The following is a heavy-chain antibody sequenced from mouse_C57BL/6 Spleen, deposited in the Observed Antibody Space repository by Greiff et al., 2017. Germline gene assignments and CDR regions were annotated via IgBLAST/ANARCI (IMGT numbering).Heavy chain of an antibody. CDR3: ARGGNYYGSSFAY. CDR2: ISYSGST. J-gene: IGHJ3*01. V-gene: IGHV3-1*01. Sequence: EVKLVESGPGMVKPSQSLSLTCTVTGYSITSGYDWHWIRHFPGNKLEWMGYISYSGSTNYHPSLKSRISITHDTSKNHFFLKLNSVTTEDTATYYCARGGNYYGSSFAYWGQGTLVTVSA. D-gene: IGHD1-1*01. CDR1: GYSITSGYD.